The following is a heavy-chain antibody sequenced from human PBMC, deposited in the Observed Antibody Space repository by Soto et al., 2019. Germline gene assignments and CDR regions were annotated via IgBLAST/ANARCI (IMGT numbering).Heavy chain of an antibody. CDR3: SKTGASCGYAYLPFDY. D-gene: IGHD5-12*01. CDR2: ISGSGGST. Sequence: GGSLRLSCAASGCTFSSYAMSWGRQAPGKGLEWVSAISGSGGSTYYADSVKGRFTIFRDNSKNTQYLQMNSLRAEETAVEYCSKTGASCGYAYLPFDYWGQGTLVTVSS. V-gene: IGHV3-23*01. J-gene: IGHJ4*02. CDR1: GCTFSSYA.